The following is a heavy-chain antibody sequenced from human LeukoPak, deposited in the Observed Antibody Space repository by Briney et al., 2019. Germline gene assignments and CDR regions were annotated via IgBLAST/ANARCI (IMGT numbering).Heavy chain of an antibody. D-gene: IGHD1-26*01. CDR1: EFTFSSYA. Sequence: GGSLRLSCAASEFTFSSYAMSWVRQAPGKGLGWVSAISGSGGSTYYADSVKGRFTISRDNSKNTLYLQMNSLRAEDTAVYYCAKDRIVGATARLFDYWGQGTLVTVSS. CDR2: ISGSGGST. V-gene: IGHV3-23*01. CDR3: AKDRIVGATARLFDY. J-gene: IGHJ4*02.